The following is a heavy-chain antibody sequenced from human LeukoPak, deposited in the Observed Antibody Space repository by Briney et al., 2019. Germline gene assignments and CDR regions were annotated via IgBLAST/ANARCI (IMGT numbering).Heavy chain of an antibody. CDR1: VYTFTCYY. J-gene: IGHJ4*02. Sequence: ASVTVSCKASVYTFTCYYMHWVRQAPGQGLEWMGWINPNSGGTNYAQKFQGRVTMTRDTSISTAYMELSRLRSDDTAVYYCARSDDYGDPYFDYWGQGTLVTVSS. V-gene: IGHV1-2*02. CDR3: ARSDDYGDPYFDY. CDR2: INPNSGGT. D-gene: IGHD4-17*01.